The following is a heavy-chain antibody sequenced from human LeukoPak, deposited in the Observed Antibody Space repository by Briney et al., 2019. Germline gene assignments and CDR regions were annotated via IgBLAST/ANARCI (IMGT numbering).Heavy chain of an antibody. CDR1: GYSFTNYW. Sequence: GESLKISCKGSGYSFTNYWIGWVRQKPGKGLEYMCLIHPGDSDTRYSPSFQGQVTISVDKSISTAYLQWSSLKASDTAMYYCVRHQGISAGMDVWGQGTTVTVSS. V-gene: IGHV5-51*01. CDR2: IHPGDSDT. D-gene: IGHD3-10*01. CDR3: VRHQGISAGMDV. J-gene: IGHJ6*02.